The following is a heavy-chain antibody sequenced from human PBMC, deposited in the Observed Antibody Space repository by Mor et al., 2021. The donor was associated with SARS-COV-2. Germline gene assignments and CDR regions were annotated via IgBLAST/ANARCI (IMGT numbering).Heavy chain of an antibody. CDR3: ARQPCSSTSCYTGGWFDP. D-gene: IGHD2-2*02. J-gene: IGHJ5*02. CDR2: INHSGST. V-gene: IGHV4-34*01. Sequence: GLEWIGEINHSGSTNYNPSLKSRVTISVDTSKNQFSLKLSSVTAADTAVYYCARQPCSSTSCYTGGWFDPWGQGTLVT.